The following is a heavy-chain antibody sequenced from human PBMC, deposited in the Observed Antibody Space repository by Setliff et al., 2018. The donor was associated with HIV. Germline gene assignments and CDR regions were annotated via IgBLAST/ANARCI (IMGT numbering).Heavy chain of an antibody. V-gene: IGHV4-4*07. CDR2: IYTGGRT. Sequence: SETLSLTCTVSDDSISSNYWSWIRQSAGKGLEWVGRIYTGGRTNYNPSLKGRVTMSVDTSKNQFSLNLSSVTAADTAVYYCARDRMPMASWVPDKWGQGTL. CDR1: DDSISSNY. CDR3: ARDRMPMASWVPDK. D-gene: IGHD2-2*01. J-gene: IGHJ4*02.